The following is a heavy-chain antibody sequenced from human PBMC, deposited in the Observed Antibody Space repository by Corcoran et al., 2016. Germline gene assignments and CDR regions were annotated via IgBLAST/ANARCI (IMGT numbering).Heavy chain of an antibody. CDR3: ARGEGVRVATIVLVMDV. CDR1: GYTFTSYD. J-gene: IGHJ6*02. Sequence: QVQLVQSGAEVKKPGASVKVSCKASGYTFTSYDINWVRQATGQGLEWMGWMNPNSGNTGYAQKFQGRVTMTRNTSISTAYMELSSLRSEDTAVYYCARGEGVRVATIVLVMDVWGQGTTVTVSS. D-gene: IGHD5-12*01. CDR2: MNPNSGNT. V-gene: IGHV1-8*01.